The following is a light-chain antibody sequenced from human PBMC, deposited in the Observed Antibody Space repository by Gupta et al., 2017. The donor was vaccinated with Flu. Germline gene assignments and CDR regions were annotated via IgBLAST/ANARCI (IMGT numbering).Light chain of an antibody. V-gene: IGLV3-1*01. Sequence: SGDKLGDKYAYWYQQRPGQSPVLVIFQDKRRPSGIPERFSGSNSGNTATLTISGTQAMDEADYYCQAWDSSTAYVFGPGTKVTVL. CDR3: QAWDSSTAYV. CDR1: KLGDKY. J-gene: IGLJ1*01. CDR2: QDK.